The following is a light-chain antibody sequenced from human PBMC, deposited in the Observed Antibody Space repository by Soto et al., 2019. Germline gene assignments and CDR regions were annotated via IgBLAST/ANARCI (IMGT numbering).Light chain of an antibody. Sequence: DIQMTQSTSTLSGSLGDRFTITCLASQTISSWLAWYQQKPGKAPKLLIYKASTLKSGVPSRFSGSGSGTEFTLTISSLQPDDFATYYCQHDNSYSEAFGQGTKV. CDR1: QTISSW. J-gene: IGKJ1*01. CDR3: QHDNSYSEA. CDR2: KAS. V-gene: IGKV1-5*03.